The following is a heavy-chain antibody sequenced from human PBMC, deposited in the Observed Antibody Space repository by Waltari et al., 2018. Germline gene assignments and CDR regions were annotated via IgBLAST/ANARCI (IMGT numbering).Heavy chain of an antibody. CDR2: IWDDGSNK. CDR1: GFTFSRYG. J-gene: IGHJ4*02. CDR3: AKGGSGNSPPDY. Sequence: QVQLVESGGGVVQPGRSLRLPCAASGFTFSRYGLHWVRQAPGKGLEWVAIIWDDGSNKYYADSVKGRFTISRDNSKNTLDLQMSSLRPEDAAMYYCAKGGSGNSPPDYWGQGTLVTVSS. D-gene: IGHD3-10*01. V-gene: IGHV3-30*18.